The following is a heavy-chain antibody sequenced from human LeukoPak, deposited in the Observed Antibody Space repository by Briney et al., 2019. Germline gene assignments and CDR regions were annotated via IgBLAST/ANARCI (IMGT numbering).Heavy chain of an antibody. Sequence: PGGSLRLPCAASGFTFSSYGMHWVRQAPGKGLEWVAFIRYDGSNKYYADSVKGRSTISRDNSKNTLYLQMNSLRAEDTAVYYCAKFGRYSSSWFDYWGQGTLVTVSS. J-gene: IGHJ4*02. CDR1: GFTFSSYG. CDR2: IRYDGSNK. V-gene: IGHV3-30*02. CDR3: AKFGRYSSSWFDY. D-gene: IGHD6-13*01.